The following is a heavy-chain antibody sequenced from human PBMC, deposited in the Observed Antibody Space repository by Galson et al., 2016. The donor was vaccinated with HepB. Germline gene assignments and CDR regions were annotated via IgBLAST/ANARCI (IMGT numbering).Heavy chain of an antibody. D-gene: IGHD2-21*01. CDR1: GITFSSYA. Sequence: SLRLSCAVSGITFSSYAMHWVRQAPGKGLEWVTVISYHGRDNFYADSVKGRFTISRANSKNPLYLQTNSLRPEDTAVYYCGTVPPDGDWRLEYWGQGTLVTVSS. V-gene: IGHV3-30*04. CDR2: ISYHGRDN. CDR3: GTVPPDGDWRLEY. J-gene: IGHJ4*02.